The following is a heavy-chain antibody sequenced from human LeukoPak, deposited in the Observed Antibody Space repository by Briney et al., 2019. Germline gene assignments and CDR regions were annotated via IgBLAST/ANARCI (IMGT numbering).Heavy chain of an antibody. CDR3: ARGLVATPFYYDSSGPDY. J-gene: IGHJ4*02. V-gene: IGHV3-7*01. CDR1: GFTFSSYW. D-gene: IGHD3-22*01. Sequence: GGSLRLSCAASGFTFSSYWMSWVRQAPGKGLEWVANIKQDGSEKYYVDSVKGRFTISRDNAKNSLYLQMNSLRAEDTAVYYCARGLVATPFYYDSSGPDYWGQGTLVTVSS. CDR2: IKQDGSEK.